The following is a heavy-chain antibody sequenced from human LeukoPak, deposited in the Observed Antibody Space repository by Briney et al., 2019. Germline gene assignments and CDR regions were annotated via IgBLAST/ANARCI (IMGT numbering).Heavy chain of an antibody. CDR2: IYYSGST. V-gene: IGHV4-59*01. CDR1: GDSISDYY. CDR3: ARDKHGATGYFDY. Sequence: SETLSLTCTVSGDSISDYYWSWVRQPPGKGLEWVGYIYYSGSTNYSPSLKRRVTISADTSKNQFSLKVNSVTAADTAVYYCARDKHGATGYFDYWGQGILVTVSS. D-gene: IGHD1-26*01. J-gene: IGHJ4*02.